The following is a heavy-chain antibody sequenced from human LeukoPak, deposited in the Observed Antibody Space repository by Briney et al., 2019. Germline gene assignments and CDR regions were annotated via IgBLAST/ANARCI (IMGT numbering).Heavy chain of an antibody. D-gene: IGHD6-19*01. CDR3: ARLWRQWLVRPYYYYMDV. V-gene: IGHV4-34*01. J-gene: IGHJ6*03. CDR2: INGSGST. Sequence: PSETLSLTCAGYGVSFSGYYWSWIRQPPGKGLEWIGEINGSGSTNYNPSIKSRVTISVDTSKNPFSLTMSSVTAADTAVYYYARLWRQWLVRPYYYYMDVWGKGTTVTISS. CDR1: GVSFSGYY.